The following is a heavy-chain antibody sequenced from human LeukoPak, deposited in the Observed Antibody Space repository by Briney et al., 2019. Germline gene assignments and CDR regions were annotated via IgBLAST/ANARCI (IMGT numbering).Heavy chain of an antibody. CDR2: IYHSGST. V-gene: IGHV4-38-2*02. CDR1: GYSISSGYY. D-gene: IGHD2-2*01. Sequence: SETLSLTCTVSGYSISSGYYWGWIRQPPGKGLEWIGGIYHSGSTYYNPSLKSRVTISVDTSKNQFSLKLSSVTAADTAVYYCARRGIVVVPAAMTGASHWFDPWGQGTLVTVSS. CDR3: ARRGIVVVPAAMTGASHWFDP. J-gene: IGHJ5*02.